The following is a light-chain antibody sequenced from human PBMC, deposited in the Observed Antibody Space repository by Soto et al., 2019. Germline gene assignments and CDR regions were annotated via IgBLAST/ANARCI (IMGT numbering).Light chain of an antibody. CDR1: QGIRSY. CDR3: QQLNSYPLT. V-gene: IGKV1-9*01. CDR2: AAS. Sequence: DIQLTQSPSFLSASVGDRVSITCRASQGIRSYLAWYQQKPGKAPNLLIYAASTLQGGVPSRFSGSGSGTEFTLTISSLQPEDFATYYCQQLNSYPLTFGGGTKVDIK. J-gene: IGKJ4*01.